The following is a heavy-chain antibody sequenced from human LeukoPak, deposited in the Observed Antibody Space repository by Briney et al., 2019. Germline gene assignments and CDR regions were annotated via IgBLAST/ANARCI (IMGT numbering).Heavy chain of an antibody. D-gene: IGHD3-22*01. Sequence: ASVKVSCKASGFPFTSFYIHWVRQAPGQGLEWMGIISPSDGSTTYAQKFQGRVSMTKDMSTSTVYMELSSLRSEDTAVYYCARGGAPPHYYDNTGLWPPYFDSWGPGALVTVSS. CDR3: ARGGAPPHYYDNTGLWPPYFDS. CDR1: GFPFTSFY. J-gene: IGHJ4*02. V-gene: IGHV1-46*01. CDR2: ISPSDGST.